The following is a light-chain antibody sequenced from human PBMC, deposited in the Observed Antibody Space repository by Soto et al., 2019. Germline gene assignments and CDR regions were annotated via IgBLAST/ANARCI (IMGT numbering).Light chain of an antibody. V-gene: IGLV1-47*01. Sequence: QSVLTQPPSASGTPGQRVTISCSGSSSNIGSNYVYWYQQLPGTAPRLLIYRNNQRPSGVPDRYSGSKSGTSASLAISGLRSGDEADYHCAAWDDSLSGGLFGGGTQLTVL. CDR3: AAWDDSLSGGL. CDR1: SSNIGSNY. CDR2: RNN. J-gene: IGLJ3*02.